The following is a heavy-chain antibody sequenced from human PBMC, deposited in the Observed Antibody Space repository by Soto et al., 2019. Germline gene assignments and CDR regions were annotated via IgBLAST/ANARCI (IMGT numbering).Heavy chain of an antibody. Sequence: ASVKVSCKASGYTFISKAVHWVRQAPGQRLEWMGWINTDNGNTKLSQKFQGRVTITRDTSASIVYMELSSLRSEDSAVYYCARDKMGAATGWFDAWGHGNLVTVSS. D-gene: IGHD1-26*01. V-gene: IGHV1-3*04. CDR2: INTDNGNT. CDR1: GYTFISKA. CDR3: ARDKMGAATGWFDA. J-gene: IGHJ5*01.